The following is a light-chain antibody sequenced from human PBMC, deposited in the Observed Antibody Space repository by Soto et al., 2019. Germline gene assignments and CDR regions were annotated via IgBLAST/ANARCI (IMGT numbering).Light chain of an antibody. CDR1: SSDVGAYNY. J-gene: IGLJ2*01. CDR2: EVS. Sequence: QSALTQPASVSGSPGQSITISCTGTSSDVGAYNYVSWYQQHPGKAPKLMISEVSKRPSGVSNRFSGSKSGNTASLTISGLQDEDEAHYYCSYFTSSNTVVFGGGTKVTVL. CDR3: SYFTSSNTVV. V-gene: IGLV2-14*01.